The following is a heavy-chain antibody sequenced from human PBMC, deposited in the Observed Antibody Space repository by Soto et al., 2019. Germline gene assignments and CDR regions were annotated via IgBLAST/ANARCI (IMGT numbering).Heavy chain of an antibody. CDR3: ASVLLPSGYRYAFDI. J-gene: IGHJ3*02. CDR2: ISSSSSTI. V-gene: IGHV3-48*01. D-gene: IGHD3-22*01. Sequence: PGGSLRLSCAASGFTFSIYSMNWVRQAPGKGLEWVSYISSSSSTIYYADSVKGRFTISRDNAKNSLYLQMNSLRAEDTAVYYCASVLLPSGYRYAFDIWGQGTMVTVSS. CDR1: GFTFSIYS.